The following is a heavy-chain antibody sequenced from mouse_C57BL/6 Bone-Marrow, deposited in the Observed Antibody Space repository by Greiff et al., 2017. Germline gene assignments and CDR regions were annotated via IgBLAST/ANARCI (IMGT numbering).Heavy chain of an antibody. J-gene: IGHJ4*01. V-gene: IGHV14-4*01. Sequence: EVQLQQSGAELVRPGASVKLSCTASGFNIKDDYMHWVKQRPEQGLEWIGWIDPENGDTEYASKFQGKATIAADTSSNTAYLQLSSLTSEDTAVYYGTTEGYGFYDMDYWGQGTSVTVSS. D-gene: IGHD1-2*01. CDR2: IDPENGDT. CDR3: TTEGYGFYDMDY. CDR1: GFNIKDDY.